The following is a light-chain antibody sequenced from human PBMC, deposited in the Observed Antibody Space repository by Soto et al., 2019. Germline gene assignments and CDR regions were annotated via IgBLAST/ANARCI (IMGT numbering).Light chain of an antibody. CDR1: QGIVRC. CDR3: QHYCSSAGT. Sequence: DIQMTQSPSALSASVGDRVTITCRASQGIVRCLAWYQQKPGQAPKLLIYDASSLQSGVPSRFSGSGAGTDFTLTIRSLEPDDFALYYCQHYCSSAGTLGQGTKVDIK. J-gene: IGKJ1*01. CDR2: DAS. V-gene: IGKV1-5*01.